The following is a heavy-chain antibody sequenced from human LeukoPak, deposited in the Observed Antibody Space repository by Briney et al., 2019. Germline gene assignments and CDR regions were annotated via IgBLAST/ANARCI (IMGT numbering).Heavy chain of an antibody. J-gene: IGHJ4*02. D-gene: IGHD3-9*01. Sequence: GGSLRLSCAASGFTFSSYEMNWVRQAPGKGLEWVSYISSSSSTIYYADSVKGRFTISRDNAKNSLYLQMNSLRAEDTAVYYCARDGYDILTGYYSGIDYWGQGTLVTVSS. CDR2: ISSSSSTI. V-gene: IGHV3-48*03. CDR3: ARDGYDILTGYYSGIDY. CDR1: GFTFSSYE.